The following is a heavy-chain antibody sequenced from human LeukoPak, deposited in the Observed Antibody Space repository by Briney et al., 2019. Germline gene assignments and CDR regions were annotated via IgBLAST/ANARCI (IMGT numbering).Heavy chain of an antibody. V-gene: IGHV1-2*02. CDR1: GGTFSSYA. CDR3: ARALGVAARPPLKY. D-gene: IGHD6-6*01. Sequence: ASVKVSCKASGGTFSSYAISWVRQSPGQGLEWMGWINPNSGGTNYAQKFQGRVTMTRDTSISTAYMELSRLRSDDTAVYYCARALGVAARPPLKYWGQGTLVTVSS. J-gene: IGHJ4*02. CDR2: INPNSGGT.